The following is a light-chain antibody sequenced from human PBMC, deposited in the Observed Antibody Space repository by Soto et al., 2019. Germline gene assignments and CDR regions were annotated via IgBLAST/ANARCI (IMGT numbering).Light chain of an antibody. CDR2: GAS. CDR1: QSISTY. V-gene: IGKV1-39*01. Sequence: DIQMTQSPSSLSASVGDRVTVTCRASQSISTYLNWYQQKPGRAPKLLIYGASIFQSGVPSRFSGSGSGTEFTLTISSLQPEDFATDYCQQSYSTSWTFGQGTKVEI. CDR3: QQSYSTSWT. J-gene: IGKJ1*01.